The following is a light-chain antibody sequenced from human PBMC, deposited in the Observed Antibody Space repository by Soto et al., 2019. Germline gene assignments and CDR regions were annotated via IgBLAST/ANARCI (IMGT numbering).Light chain of an antibody. J-gene: IGKJ5*01. Sequence: DIQMTQSPSTLPASIGDRVSITCLASQSISNWLAWYQQKPGTAPKLLIYEASTLQSGVPSRFSGSGSGTEYTLTISGLLPEDFATYYCQQFSNYPHVFGQGTRLEIK. CDR2: EAS. CDR1: QSISNW. V-gene: IGKV1-5*01. CDR3: QQFSNYPHV.